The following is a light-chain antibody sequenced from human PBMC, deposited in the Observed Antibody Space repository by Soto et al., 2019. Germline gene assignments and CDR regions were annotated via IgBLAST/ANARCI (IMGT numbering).Light chain of an antibody. Sequence: QSALTQAASVSGSAGQAITISCTGTSSDVGGYNYVSWYQQHPGKAPKLMIYDVSNRPSGVSNRFSGSKSGNTASLTISGLQAEDEADYYCSSYTSSSTLAFGTGTKVTVL. CDR3: SSYTSSSTLA. V-gene: IGLV2-14*01. CDR2: DVS. J-gene: IGLJ1*01. CDR1: SSDVGGYNY.